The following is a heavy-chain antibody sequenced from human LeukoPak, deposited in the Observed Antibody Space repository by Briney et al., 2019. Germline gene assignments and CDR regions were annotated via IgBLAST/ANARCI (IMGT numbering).Heavy chain of an antibody. CDR2: INAGNGNT. J-gene: IGHJ4*02. CDR3: ARGGDIVVVPAADFDY. CDR1: GYTFTSYA. V-gene: IGHV1-3*01. D-gene: IGHD2-2*01. Sequence: ASVKVSCKASGYTFTSYAMHWVRQAPGQRLEWMGWINAGNGNTKYSQKFQGRVTMTRNTSISTAYMQLSSLRSEDTAVYYCARGGDIVVVPAADFDYWGQGTLVTVSS.